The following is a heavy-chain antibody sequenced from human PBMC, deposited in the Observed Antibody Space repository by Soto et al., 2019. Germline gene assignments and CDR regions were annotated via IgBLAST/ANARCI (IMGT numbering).Heavy chain of an antibody. J-gene: IGHJ6*02. CDR1: GGTFSSYA. Sequence: SVKVSCKASGGTFSSYAISWVRQAPGQGLEWMGGIIPIFGTANYAQKFQGRVTITADESTSTAYMELSSLRSEDTAVYYCARDSTVSSTPYYYYYYGMDVWGQGTTVTVS. V-gene: IGHV1-69*13. D-gene: IGHD4-17*01. CDR3: ARDSTVSSTPYYYYYYGMDV. CDR2: IIPIFGTA.